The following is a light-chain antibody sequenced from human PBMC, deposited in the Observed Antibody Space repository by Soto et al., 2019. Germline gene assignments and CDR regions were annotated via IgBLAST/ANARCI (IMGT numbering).Light chain of an antibody. V-gene: IGKV3D-15*01. CDR2: GAS. Sequence: VMTQSPATLSVSPGERVTLSCRASQSVADNLAWFQQTPGQAPRLLIYGASSRATGIAARFSGSGSGTEFPLTISGLQSEDFATYYCQQYNNSPVTFGGGTKVDIK. J-gene: IGKJ4*01. CDR1: QSVADN. CDR3: QQYNNSPVT.